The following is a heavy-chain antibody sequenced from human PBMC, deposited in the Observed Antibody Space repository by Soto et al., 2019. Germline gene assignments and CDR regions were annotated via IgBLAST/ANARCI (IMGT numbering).Heavy chain of an antibody. CDR2: INPNSGGT. D-gene: IGHD2-15*01. CDR1: GYTFTGYY. CDR3: ARELRRVVVENSRKAFYYYYGMDV. Sequence: ASVKVSCKASGYTFTGYYMHWVRQAPGQGLEWMGWINPNSGGTNYAQKFQGWVTMTRDTSISTAYMELSRLRSDDTAVYYCARELRRVVVENSRKAFYYYYGMDVWGQGTTVTVSS. V-gene: IGHV1-2*04. J-gene: IGHJ6*02.